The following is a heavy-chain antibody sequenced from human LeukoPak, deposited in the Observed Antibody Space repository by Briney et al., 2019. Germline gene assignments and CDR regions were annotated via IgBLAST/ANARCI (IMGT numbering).Heavy chain of an antibody. D-gene: IGHD5-24*01. CDR1: GFRFSDYS. J-gene: IGHJ4*02. CDR2: IGISSGNT. Sequence: TGGSLRLSCAASGFRFSDYSMNWVRQAPGKGLEWISYIGISSGNTNYADSVKGRFIISGDKAKNSLYLQMNSLRVEDTAVYYCARDYKYAFDNWGQGTLVTVSS. CDR3: ARDYKYAFDN. V-gene: IGHV3-48*01.